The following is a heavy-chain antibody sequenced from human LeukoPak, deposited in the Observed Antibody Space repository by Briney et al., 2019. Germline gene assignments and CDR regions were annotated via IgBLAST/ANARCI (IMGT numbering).Heavy chain of an antibody. D-gene: IGHD1-1*01. V-gene: IGHV4-34*01. CDR3: ARGGNNNWFDP. CDR2: INHSGST. Sequence: SETLSLTCAVYGGSFSGYYWSWIRQPPGKGLEWIGEINHSGSTNYNPSLKSRVTTSVDTSKNQFSLKLSSVTAADTAVYYCARGGNNNWFDPWGQGTLVTVSS. J-gene: IGHJ5*02. CDR1: GGSFSGYY.